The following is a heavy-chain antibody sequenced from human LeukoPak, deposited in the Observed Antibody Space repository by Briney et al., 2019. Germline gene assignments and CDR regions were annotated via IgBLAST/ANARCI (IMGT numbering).Heavy chain of an antibody. V-gene: IGHV4-31*03. CDR3: ARFDVVVVFDY. J-gene: IGHJ4*02. CDR1: GGSISSGGYY. D-gene: IGHD2-15*01. CDR2: IYYSGST. Sequence: SETLSLTCTVSGGSISSGGYYWSWIRQHPGKGLEWIGYIYYSGSTYYNPSLKSRFTISVDTSKNQFSLKLSSVTAADTAVYYCARFDVVVVFDYWGQGTLVTVSS.